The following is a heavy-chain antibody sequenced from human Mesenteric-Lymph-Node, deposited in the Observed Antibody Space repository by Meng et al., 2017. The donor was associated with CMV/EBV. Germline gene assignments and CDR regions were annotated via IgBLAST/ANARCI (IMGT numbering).Heavy chain of an antibody. J-gene: IGHJ3*02. CDR3: TTVFHNFHDAFDN. V-gene: IGHV3-15*01. Sequence: GGSLRLSCAASGFTFSNAWMNWVRQAPGKGLEWVGHIKTKTDGGTTDYAAPVEGRFTISRDDSKNTLYLQMNSLKTEDTAMYYCTTVFHNFHDAFDNWGQGTMVTVSS. D-gene: IGHD5-24*01. CDR1: GFTFSNAW. CDR2: IKTKTDGGTT.